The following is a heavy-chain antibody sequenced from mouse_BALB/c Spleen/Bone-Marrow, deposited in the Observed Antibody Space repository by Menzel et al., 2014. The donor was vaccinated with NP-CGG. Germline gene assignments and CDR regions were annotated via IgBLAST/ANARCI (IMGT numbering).Heavy chain of an antibody. Sequence: VQRVESGAELVGPGVSVKISCKGSGYTFTDYAIHWVKQSHAKSLEWIGLISSYYGDASYNQKFKGKATMTVDKSSSTAYMDLARLTSEDSAIYYCARSGKVRNAMDYWGQGTSVTVSS. CDR3: ARSGKVRNAMDY. D-gene: IGHD2-14*01. CDR2: ISSYYGDA. V-gene: IGHV1S137*01. CDR1: GYTFTDYA. J-gene: IGHJ4*01.